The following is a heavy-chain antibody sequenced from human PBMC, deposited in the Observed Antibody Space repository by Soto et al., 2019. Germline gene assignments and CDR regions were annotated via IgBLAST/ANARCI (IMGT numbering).Heavy chain of an antibody. CDR1: GDSIPADS. Sequence: SDILTLNFTVSGDSIPADSWRWGRRPPGKGLEWIGNIHYNGNTKYNPSLKSRVTMSVDTSKNQFSLKLISVTAADTAKYFCAREGNLGRWLQPLDFWGQGTLVTVS. CDR2: IHYNGNT. D-gene: IGHD5-12*01. V-gene: IGHV4-59*01. CDR3: AREGNLGRWLQPLDF. J-gene: IGHJ4*02.